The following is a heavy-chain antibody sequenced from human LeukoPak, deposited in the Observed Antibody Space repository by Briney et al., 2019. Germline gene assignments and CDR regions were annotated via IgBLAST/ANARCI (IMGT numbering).Heavy chain of an antibody. CDR2: IYSVGST. V-gene: IGHV3-53*01. Sequence: PGGSLRLSCAASGFTVSSNYMGWVRQAPGKGLEWVSVIYSVGSTYYADSVKGRITISRDNSKNTLYLQMNSLRAEDTAVYYCARDRDYGGFDYWGQGTLVTVSS. J-gene: IGHJ4*02. D-gene: IGHD4-23*01. CDR1: GFTVSSNY. CDR3: ARDRDYGGFDY.